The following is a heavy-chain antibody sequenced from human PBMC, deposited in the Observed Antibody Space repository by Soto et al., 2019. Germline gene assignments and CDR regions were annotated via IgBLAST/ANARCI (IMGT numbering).Heavy chain of an antibody. CDR1: GFTFSNCV. CDR2: ITKSGDT. Sequence: PGGSLRLSCETSGFTFSNCVMTWVRQAPGKGLEWVSVITKSGDTDYADSVKGRFTISRDNSKSTVYLQMNSLRAEDTAVYYCASSHYSRPLRVDYWGQGPLVTVPS. D-gene: IGHD3-22*01. CDR3: ASSHYSRPLRVDY. V-gene: IGHV3-23*01. J-gene: IGHJ4*02.